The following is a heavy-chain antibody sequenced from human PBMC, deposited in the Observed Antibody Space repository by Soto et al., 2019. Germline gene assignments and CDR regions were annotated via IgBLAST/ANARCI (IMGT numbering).Heavy chain of an antibody. J-gene: IGHJ4*02. CDR2: IYYSGST. V-gene: IGHV4-31*03. D-gene: IGHD4-17*01. CDR1: AGSISSGGYY. CDR3: ARYPHDYGQGFDY. Sequence: PSETLSLTCTVSAGSISSGGYYCSWIRQHPGKGLEWIGYIYYSGSTYYNPSLKSRVTISVDTSKNQFSLKLSSVTAAETPVYYCARYPHDYGQGFDYWGQGTLVTVS.